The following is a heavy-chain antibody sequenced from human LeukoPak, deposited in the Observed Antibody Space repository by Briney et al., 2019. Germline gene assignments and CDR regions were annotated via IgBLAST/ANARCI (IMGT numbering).Heavy chain of an antibody. CDR3: ATSIPSSGWYFFDY. Sequence: GGSLRLSCAASGFTFSSYGMHWVRQAPGKGLEWVAVIWYDGSNKYYADSVKGRFTISRDNSKNTLYLQMNSLRAEDTAVYYCATSIPSSGWYFFDYWGQGTLVTVSS. V-gene: IGHV3-33*01. CDR1: GFTFSSYG. D-gene: IGHD6-19*01. CDR2: IWYDGSNK. J-gene: IGHJ4*02.